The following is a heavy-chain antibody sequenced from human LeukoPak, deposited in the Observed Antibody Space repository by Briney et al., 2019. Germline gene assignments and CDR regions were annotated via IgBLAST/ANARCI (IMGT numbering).Heavy chain of an antibody. J-gene: IGHJ4*02. CDR3: ARDLGGDYVFDY. D-gene: IGHD4-17*01. CDR1: GGSISSYY. CDR2: IYYSGST. V-gene: IGHV4-59*01. Sequence: SETLSLTCTVSGGSISSYYWSWLRQPPGKGLEWIGYIYYSGSTNYNPSLKRRVTISVDTSKNQFSLKLSSVTAADTAVYYCARDLGGDYVFDYWGQGTLVTVSS.